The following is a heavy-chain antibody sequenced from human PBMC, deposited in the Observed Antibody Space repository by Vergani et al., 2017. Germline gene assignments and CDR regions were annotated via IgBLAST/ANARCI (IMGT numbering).Heavy chain of an antibody. Sequence: QVQLVESGGGVVQPGRSLRLSCAASGFTFSSYGMHWVRQAPGKGLEWVAVISYDGSNKYYADSVKGRFTISRDNSKNTLYLQMNSLRAEDTAVYYCAKVGTIGGTDSSGYYVYWYFDLWGRGTLVTVSS. J-gene: IGHJ2*01. D-gene: IGHD3-22*01. CDR3: AKVGTIGGTDSSGYYVYWYFDL. V-gene: IGHV3-30*18. CDR2: ISYDGSNK. CDR1: GFTFSSYG.